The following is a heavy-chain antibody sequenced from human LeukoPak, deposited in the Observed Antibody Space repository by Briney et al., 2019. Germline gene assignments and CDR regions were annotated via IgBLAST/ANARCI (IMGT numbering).Heavy chain of an antibody. V-gene: IGHV4-39*07. CDR2: MYYSGST. CDR1: GTSMTNTPSY. J-gene: IGHJ3*02. Sequence: PSETLSLTCSVSGTSMTNTPSYWGWVRHSPGKGLEWIATMYYSGSTYYNPSLKSRVTISVDTSKNQFSLKLSSVTAADTAVYYCARDERDWAFDIWGQGTMVTVSS. D-gene: IGHD3-9*01. CDR3: ARDERDWAFDI.